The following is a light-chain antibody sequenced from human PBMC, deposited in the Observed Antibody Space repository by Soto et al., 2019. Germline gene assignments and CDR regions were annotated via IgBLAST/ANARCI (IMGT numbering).Light chain of an antibody. CDR2: SAT. Sequence: EVVLTQSPGTLSVSPGERATLSCRTSQTVSNTYLAWYQQKPGQAPRLLIYSATGRATGVPDRFSGSGSGTDFTLTISRLEPEDFAVYYCQLHGSSPRITFGPGTKVDVK. CDR1: QTVSNTY. CDR3: QLHGSSPRIT. J-gene: IGKJ3*01. V-gene: IGKV3-20*01.